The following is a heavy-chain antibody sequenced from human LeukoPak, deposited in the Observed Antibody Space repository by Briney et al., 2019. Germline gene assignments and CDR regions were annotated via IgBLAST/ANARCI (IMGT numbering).Heavy chain of an antibody. CDR3: ARVTSGYENRGIDY. V-gene: IGHV1-69*01. CDR1: GGTFSSYA. CDR2: IIPIFGTA. D-gene: IGHD5-12*01. J-gene: IGHJ4*02. Sequence: SVKVSCKASGGTFSSYAISWVRQAPGQGLEWMGGIIPIFGTANYAQKFQGRVTITADESTSTAYMGLSSLRSEDTAVYYCARVTSGYENRGIDYWGQGTLVTVSS.